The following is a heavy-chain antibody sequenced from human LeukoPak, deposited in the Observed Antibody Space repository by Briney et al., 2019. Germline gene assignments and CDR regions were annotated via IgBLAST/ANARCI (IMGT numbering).Heavy chain of an antibody. Sequence: GASVKVSCKASGYTFTGYYMHWVRQAPGQGLEWMGLINPNSVGTNYAQKFQGRVTMTRDTSISTAYMERSSLTSDDTAVYYCARGGSSGRYTLDYWGQGTLVTVSS. V-gene: IGHV1-2*06. J-gene: IGHJ4*02. CDR2: INPNSVGT. CDR3: ARGGSSGRYTLDY. CDR1: GYTFTGYY. D-gene: IGHD6-19*01.